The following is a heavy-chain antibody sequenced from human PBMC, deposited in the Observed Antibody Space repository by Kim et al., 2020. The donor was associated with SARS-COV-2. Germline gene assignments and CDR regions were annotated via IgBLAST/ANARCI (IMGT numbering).Heavy chain of an antibody. CDR3: ARRGSGSNWFDP. J-gene: IGHJ5*02. CDR2: IYYSGST. D-gene: IGHD3-10*01. V-gene: IGHV4-31*03. CDR1: GGSISSGGYY. Sequence: SETLSLTCTVSGGSISSGGYYWSWIRQHPGKGLEWIGYIYYSGSTYYNPSLKSRVTISVDTSKNQFSLKLSSVTAADTAVYYCARRGSGSNWFDPWGQGTLVTVSS.